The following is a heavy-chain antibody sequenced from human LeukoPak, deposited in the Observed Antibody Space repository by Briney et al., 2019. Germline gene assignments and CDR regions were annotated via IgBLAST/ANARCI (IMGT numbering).Heavy chain of an antibody. CDR3: AGQTRSYYDSSGYYHYFTDY. Sequence: SETLSLTCTVSGGSISSSSYYWGWIRQPPGKGLEWIGSIYYSGSTYYNPSLKSRVTISVDTSKNQFSLKLSSVTAADTAVYYCAGQTRSYYDSSGYYHYFTDYWGQGTLVTVSS. V-gene: IGHV4-39*01. D-gene: IGHD3-22*01. CDR2: IYYSGST. CDR1: GGSISSSSYY. J-gene: IGHJ4*02.